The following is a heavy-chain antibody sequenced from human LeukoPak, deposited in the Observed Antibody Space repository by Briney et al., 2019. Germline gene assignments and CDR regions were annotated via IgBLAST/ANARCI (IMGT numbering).Heavy chain of an antibody. CDR1: GFTFSRFA. V-gene: IGHV3-23*01. CDR2: ISGSGDST. CDR3: ATYRRGYHDSSESYYFDY. J-gene: IGHJ4*02. D-gene: IGHD3-22*01. Sequence: GGSLRLSCAASGFTFSRFAMSWVRQAPGKGLEWVSGISGSGDSTYYADSVKGRFTISRDNSKNTLCLQMNGLRAEDTAVYYCATYRRGYHDSSESYYFDYWGQGTLVTVSS.